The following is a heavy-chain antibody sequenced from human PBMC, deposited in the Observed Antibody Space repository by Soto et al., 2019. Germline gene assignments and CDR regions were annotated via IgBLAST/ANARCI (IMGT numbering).Heavy chain of an antibody. Sequence: SETLSLTCTVSGGSISSGGYYWSWIRQHPGKGLEWIGYIYYSGSTYYNPSLKSRVTISVDTSKNQFSLKLSSVTAADTAVYYCARERGVGDYGSDAFDIWGQGTMVTVSS. CDR2: IYYSGST. CDR1: GGSISSGGYY. J-gene: IGHJ3*02. V-gene: IGHV4-31*03. CDR3: ARERGVGDYGSDAFDI. D-gene: IGHD4-17*01.